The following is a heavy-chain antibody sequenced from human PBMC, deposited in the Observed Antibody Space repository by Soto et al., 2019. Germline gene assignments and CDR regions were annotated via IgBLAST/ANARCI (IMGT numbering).Heavy chain of an antibody. CDR1: GFTSSTYS. J-gene: IGHJ6*02. CDR2: ISSGSGTI. V-gene: IGHV3-48*02. Sequence: AGSLRLSCVASGFTSSTYSMNWVRQAPGKGLEWVSYISSGSGTIYYADSVKGRFTISRDNAKNSMFLQMNSLRDEDTAVYYCARAGGAGTLYDLDVWGQGTTDTVSS. CDR3: ARAGGAGTLYDLDV. D-gene: IGHD3-10*01.